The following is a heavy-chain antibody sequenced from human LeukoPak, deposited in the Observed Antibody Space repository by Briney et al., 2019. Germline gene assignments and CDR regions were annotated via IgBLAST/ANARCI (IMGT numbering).Heavy chain of an antibody. D-gene: IGHD6-19*01. J-gene: IGHJ4*02. CDR2: INSDGSST. CDR1: GFTFSSYW. CDR3: ANLPAGGWDGDY. Sequence: GGSLRLSCAASGFTFSSYWMHWVRQAPGKGLVWVSRINSDGSSTSYADSVKGRFTISRDNAKNTLYLQMNSLRAEDTAVYYCANLPAGGWDGDYWGQGTLVTASS. V-gene: IGHV3-74*01.